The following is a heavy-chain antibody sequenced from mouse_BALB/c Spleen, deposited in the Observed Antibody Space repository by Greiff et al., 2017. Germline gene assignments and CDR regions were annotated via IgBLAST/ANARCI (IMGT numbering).Heavy chain of an antibody. J-gene: IGHJ4*01. CDR1: GYTFTSYV. Sequence: EVQLQQSGPELVKPGASVKMSCKASGYTFTSYVMHWVKQQPGQGLEWIGYINPYNDGTKYNEKFKGKATLTSDKSSSTAYMGLSSLTSEDSAVYYCARGGYGNPYYAMDYWGQGTSVTGSS. V-gene: IGHV1-14*01. D-gene: IGHD2-1*01. CDR2: INPYNDGT. CDR3: ARGGYGNPYYAMDY.